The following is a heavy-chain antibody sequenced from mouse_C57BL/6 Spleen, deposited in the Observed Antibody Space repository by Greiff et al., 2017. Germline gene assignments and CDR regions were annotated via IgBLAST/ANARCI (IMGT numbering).Heavy chain of an antibody. Sequence: QVQLQQSGPELVKPGASVKISCKASGYAFSSSWMNWVKQRPGKGLGWIGRIYPGDGDTNYNGKFKGKATLTADKSSSTAYMQLSSLTSEDSAVYFCARGNYFDYWGQGTTLTVSS. V-gene: IGHV1-82*01. J-gene: IGHJ2*01. CDR2: IYPGDGDT. CDR1: GYAFSSSW. CDR3: ARGNYFDY.